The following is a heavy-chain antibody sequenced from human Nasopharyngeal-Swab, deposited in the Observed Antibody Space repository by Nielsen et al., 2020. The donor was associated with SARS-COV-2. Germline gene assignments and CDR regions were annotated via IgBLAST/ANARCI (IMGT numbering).Heavy chain of an antibody. CDR3: ARDRTETRSLDY. J-gene: IGHJ4*02. CDR1: GFTFSSYG. Sequence: GGSLRLFCAASGFTFSSYGMHWVRQAPGKGLEWVAVIWYDGSNKYYADSVKGRFTISRDNSKNTLYLQMNSLRAEDTAVYYCARDRTETRSLDYWGQGTLVTVSS. V-gene: IGHV3-33*01. D-gene: IGHD4-17*01. CDR2: IWYDGSNK.